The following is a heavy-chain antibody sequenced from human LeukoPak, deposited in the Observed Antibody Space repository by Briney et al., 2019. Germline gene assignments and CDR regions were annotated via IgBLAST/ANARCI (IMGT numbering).Heavy chain of an antibody. Sequence: GSLRLSCAASGFTFSSYWMSWVRQAPGKGLEWVASIKEDGSDKYYVDSVKGRFTISRDNAKNSLYLQMKSLKADDTAVYYCARDFGSLEDYFDYWGQGTLVTVSS. CDR1: GFTFSSYW. J-gene: IGHJ4*02. D-gene: IGHD3-10*01. CDR2: IKEDGSDK. V-gene: IGHV3-7*01. CDR3: ARDFGSLEDYFDY.